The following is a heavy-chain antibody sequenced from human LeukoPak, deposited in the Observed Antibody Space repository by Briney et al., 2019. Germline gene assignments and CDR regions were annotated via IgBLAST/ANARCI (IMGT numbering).Heavy chain of an antibody. J-gene: IGHJ3*01. Sequence: GGSLRLSCAASGFTFDDYGMTWVRQVPGKGLEWVSGIYWNGGNTGYADSVKGRFTISRDNAKNSLYLQMNSLRAEDTALYYCVRDIYGDYGFDFRGQGTMVTVSS. CDR2: IYWNGGNT. D-gene: IGHD4-17*01. CDR3: VRDIYGDYGFDF. V-gene: IGHV3-20*04. CDR1: GFTFDDYG.